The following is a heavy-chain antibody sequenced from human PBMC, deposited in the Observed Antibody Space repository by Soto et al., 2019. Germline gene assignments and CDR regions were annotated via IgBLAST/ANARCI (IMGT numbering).Heavy chain of an antibody. Sequence: STTLPLTCAISADSVSSNSDAWHWIRQSPSRGLEWLGRTYYRSKWYNDYAVSVKSRITINPDTSKNQFSLQLNSVTPEDTAVYYCARTGTTHGPVGYEFDMWGQVPMVTV. CDR2: TYYRSKWYN. V-gene: IGHV6-1*01. D-gene: IGHD2-8*02. J-gene: IGHJ3*02. CDR3: ARTGTTHGPVGYEFDM. CDR1: ADSVSSNSDA.